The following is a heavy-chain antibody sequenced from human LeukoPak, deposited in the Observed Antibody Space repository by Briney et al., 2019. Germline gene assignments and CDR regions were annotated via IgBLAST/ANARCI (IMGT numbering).Heavy chain of an antibody. CDR1: XYX. D-gene: IGHD3-16*01. CDR2: ISGSGDST. Sequence: XYXXSWVRQAPGKGLEWVSGISGSGDSTNYADSVKGRFTISRDNSKNTQYLQMNSLRAEDTAVYYCARGSYNPFDYWGQGTLVTVSS. V-gene: IGHV3-23*01. CDR3: ARGSYNPFDY. J-gene: IGHJ4*02.